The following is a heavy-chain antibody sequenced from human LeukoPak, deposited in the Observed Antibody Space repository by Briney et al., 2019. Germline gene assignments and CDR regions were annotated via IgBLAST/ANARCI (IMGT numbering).Heavy chain of an antibody. V-gene: IGHV3-30*02. CDR2: IRYDGSNK. CDR1: GFTFSSYG. J-gene: IGHJ4*02. D-gene: IGHD4-17*01. Sequence: GGSLRLSCAASGFTFSSYGMHWVRQVPGKGLEWVAFIRYDGSNKYYADSVKGRFTISRDNSKNTLYLQMNSLRAEDTAVYYCAKDLYYGDYVFDYWGQGTLVTVSS. CDR3: AKDLYYGDYVFDY.